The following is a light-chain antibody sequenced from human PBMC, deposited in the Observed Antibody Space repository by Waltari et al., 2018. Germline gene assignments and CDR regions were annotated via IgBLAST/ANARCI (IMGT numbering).Light chain of an antibody. CDR3: HQIASLPRT. J-gene: IGKJ1*01. CDR2: YAS. CDR1: QSIGSR. Sequence: EIVLTQSPEFQSVTLEEKVTITCRHSQSIGSRLHWYQQKPNQSPKLLIKYASQAISGVPSRFSGRGSGTDFTLTINSREAEDAAVYYCHQIASLPRTFGPGTKVEIK. V-gene: IGKV6D-21*02.